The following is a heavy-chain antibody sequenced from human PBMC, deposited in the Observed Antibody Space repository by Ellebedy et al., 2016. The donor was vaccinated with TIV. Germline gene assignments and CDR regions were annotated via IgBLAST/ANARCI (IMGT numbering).Heavy chain of an antibody. CDR2: IIPIFGTA. CDR3: ARDRADITIFGVVDYGMDV. CDR1: GGTFSSYA. V-gene: IGHV1-69*06. D-gene: IGHD3-3*01. Sequence: AASVKVSCKASGGTFSSYAISWVRQAPGQGLEWMGGIIPIFGTANYAQKFQGRVTITADKSTSTAYMELRSLRSDDTAVYYCARDRADITIFGVVDYGMDVWGQGTTVTVSS. J-gene: IGHJ6*02.